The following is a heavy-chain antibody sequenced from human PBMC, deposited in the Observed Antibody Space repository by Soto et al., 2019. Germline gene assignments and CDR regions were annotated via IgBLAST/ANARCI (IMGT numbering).Heavy chain of an antibody. Sequence: EVQLVESGGGLVKPGGSLRLSCAASGFMFSTTGMNWVRQAPGKGLEWVSSISSGSRYIDYADSVKGRLTISRDDAKNSLFLQLHNLRADDTAVYYCAKDGAAGSVFDVWGQGTTVTVSS. CDR1: GFMFSTTG. D-gene: IGHD6-13*01. J-gene: IGHJ6*02. CDR2: ISSGSRYI. V-gene: IGHV3-21*02. CDR3: AKDGAAGSVFDV.